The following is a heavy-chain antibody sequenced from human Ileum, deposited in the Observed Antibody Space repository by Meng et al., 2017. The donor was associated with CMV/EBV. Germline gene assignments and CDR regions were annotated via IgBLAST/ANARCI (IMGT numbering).Heavy chain of an antibody. D-gene: IGHD3-10*01. CDR1: GHTFTGYY. J-gene: IGHJ4*02. CDR3: VSYGSGTYSIFDY. CDR2: INPNSGDT. V-gene: IGHV1-2*06. Sequence: QVQVVQSGAEGKNPGASVKVSCKASGHTFTGYYLRWVRQAPGQGLEWMGRINPNSGDTNYAQKFQGRFTMTRDTSNSLAYMELSGLTSDDTAVYYCVSYGSGTYSIFDYWGQGTLVTVSS.